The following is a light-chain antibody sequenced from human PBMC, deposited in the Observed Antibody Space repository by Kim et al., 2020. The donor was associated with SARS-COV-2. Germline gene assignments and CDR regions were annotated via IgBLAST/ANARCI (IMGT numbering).Light chain of an antibody. V-gene: IGLV3-9*01. J-gene: IGLJ3*02. Sequence: SVALGQTARITCGGNNIGSKDVRWYQQKPGQAPVLVIYRDTKRPSGIPERFSGSNSGNTATLTISRTQAGDEADYYCQVWDSSTAVFGGGTQLTVL. CDR1: NIGSKD. CDR2: RDT. CDR3: QVWDSSTAV.